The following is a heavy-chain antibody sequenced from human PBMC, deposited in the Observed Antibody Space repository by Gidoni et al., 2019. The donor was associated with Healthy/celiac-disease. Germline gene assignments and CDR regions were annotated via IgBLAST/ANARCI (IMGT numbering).Heavy chain of an antibody. CDR3: TTDTPPGYGDYGLSGAFDI. CDR1: VFTFSTAG. CDR2: IKSKTDSGTT. V-gene: IGHV3-15*07. J-gene: IGHJ3*02. D-gene: IGHD4-17*01. Sequence: EVQLVESGGGLVKRGGSLRLSCAASVFTFSTAGMNWVRPAPGKGLEWVGRIKSKTDSGTTDYAAPVKGRFTISRDDSKNTLYLQMNSLKTEDTAVYYCTTDTPPGYGDYGLSGAFDIWGQGTMVTVSS.